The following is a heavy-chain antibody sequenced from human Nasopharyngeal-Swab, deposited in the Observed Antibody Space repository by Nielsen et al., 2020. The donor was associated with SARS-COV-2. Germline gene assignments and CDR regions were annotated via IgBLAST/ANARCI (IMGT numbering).Heavy chain of an antibody. J-gene: IGHJ4*02. CDR1: GYTFTRYG. CDR3: ARVGTYYYDSSGYYPDY. Sequence: AAVKVSCKASGYTFTRYGISWVGQAPGQGLEWMGGISAYNGNTKYAQKLQGRVTMTTDTSTSTAYMELRSLRSDDTAVYYCARVGTYYYDSSGYYPDYWGQGTLVTVAS. CDR2: ISAYNGNT. V-gene: IGHV1-18*01. D-gene: IGHD3-22*01.